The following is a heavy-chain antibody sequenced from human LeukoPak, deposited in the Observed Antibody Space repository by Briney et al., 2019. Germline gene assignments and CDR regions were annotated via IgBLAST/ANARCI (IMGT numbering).Heavy chain of an antibody. D-gene: IGHD3-10*01. J-gene: IGHJ6*02. Sequence: GGSLRLSCAASGFTFNNYAMSWFRQTPGKGLEWVSAISGSGDRTYYAESVKGRFSISRDNSKNTLYLQMHSLRAEDTAVYYCGKRELWHGSGEDAWGQGATVTVSS. CDR3: GKRELWHGSGEDA. CDR1: GFTFNNYA. V-gene: IGHV3-23*01. CDR2: ISGSGDRT.